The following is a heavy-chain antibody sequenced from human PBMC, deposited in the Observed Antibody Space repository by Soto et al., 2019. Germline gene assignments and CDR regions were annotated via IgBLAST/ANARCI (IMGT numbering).Heavy chain of an antibody. CDR3: ARDVGYYYDSSGYNHSKWFDP. V-gene: IGHV1-18*01. D-gene: IGHD3-22*01. Sequence: GASVKVSCKASGYTFTSYGISWVRQAPGQGLEWMGWISAYNGNTNYAQKLQGRVTMTTDTSTSTAYMELRSLRSDDTAVYYCARDVGYYYDSSGYNHSKWFDPWGQGTLVTVSS. J-gene: IGHJ5*02. CDR2: ISAYNGNT. CDR1: GYTFTSYG.